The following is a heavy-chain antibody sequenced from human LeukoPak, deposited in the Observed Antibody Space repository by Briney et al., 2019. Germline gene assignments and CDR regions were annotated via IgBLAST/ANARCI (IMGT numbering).Heavy chain of an antibody. CDR1: GYTFTSYY. D-gene: IGHD3-10*01. CDR3: AKEKNQRSMVRTPYRDY. V-gene: IGHV1-46*01. CDR2: INPSGGST. J-gene: IGHJ4*02. Sequence: GASVKVSCKASGYTFTSYYMHWVRQAPGQGLEWMGIINPSGGSTSYAQKFQGRVTMTRDMSTSTDYMELSSLRSEDTAVYYCAKEKNQRSMVRTPYRDYWGQGTLVTVSS.